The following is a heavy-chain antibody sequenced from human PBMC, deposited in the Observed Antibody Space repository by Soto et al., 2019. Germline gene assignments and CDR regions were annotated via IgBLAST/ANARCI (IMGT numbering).Heavy chain of an antibody. CDR1: GGSIRSNTYY. Sequence: PSETLSLTCTVSGGSIRSNTYYWAWIRQPPGKGLEWIGSIYYSGSSYYNPSLKSRVTISVDTSKNQFSMKLSSVNAADTAVYYCARHWSSSGKNWFDPWGQGTLVTVSS. D-gene: IGHD1-1*01. CDR2: IYYSGSS. CDR3: ARHWSSSGKNWFDP. J-gene: IGHJ5*02. V-gene: IGHV4-39*01.